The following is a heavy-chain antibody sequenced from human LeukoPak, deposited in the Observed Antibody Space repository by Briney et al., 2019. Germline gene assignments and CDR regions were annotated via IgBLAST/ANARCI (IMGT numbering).Heavy chain of an antibody. CDR3: ARVFRGVVTSNWFDP. D-gene: IGHD2-21*02. V-gene: IGHV4-59*01. CDR1: GDSIGTNY. CDR2: ISDDGST. Sequence: SETLSLNCTVSGDSIGTNYWTWIRLPPGKGLEWIGFISDDGSTQYNPSLKSRVTMSVDTSKTQFSLKLSSATAADTAVYYCARVFRGVVTSNWFDPWGQGTLVTVSS. J-gene: IGHJ5*02.